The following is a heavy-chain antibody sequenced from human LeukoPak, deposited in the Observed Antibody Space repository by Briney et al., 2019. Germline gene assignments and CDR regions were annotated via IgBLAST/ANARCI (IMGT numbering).Heavy chain of an antibody. CDR2: ISGSGDYT. D-gene: IGHD3-10*01. CDR1: GFTFSSHG. V-gene: IGHV3-23*01. J-gene: IGHJ4*02. Sequence: GGSLRLSCAASGFTFSSHGMSWVRQAPGKGLEWVSTISGSGDYTYYADSVKGRFTISRDNAKNTLYLQTNSLRAEDTAVYYCARRGGLWFGESAVFDYWGQGTLVTVSS. CDR3: ARRGGLWFGESAVFDY.